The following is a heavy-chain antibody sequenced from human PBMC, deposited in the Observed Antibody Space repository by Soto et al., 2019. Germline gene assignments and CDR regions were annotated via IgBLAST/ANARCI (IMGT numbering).Heavy chain of an antibody. Sequence: SETLSLTCAVYGGSFSGYYWSWIRQPPGKGLEWIGEINHSGSTNYNPSLKSRVTISVDTSKNQFSLKLSSVTAADTAVYDFASASSVSFGGDYYYGMDVWGQGTTVTVSS. CDR1: GGSFSGYY. CDR2: INHSGST. J-gene: IGHJ6*02. D-gene: IGHD1-26*01. V-gene: IGHV4-34*01. CDR3: ASASSVSFGGDYYYGMDV.